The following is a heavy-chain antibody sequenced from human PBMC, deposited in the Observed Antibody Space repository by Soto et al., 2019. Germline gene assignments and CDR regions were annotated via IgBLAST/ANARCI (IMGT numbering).Heavy chain of an antibody. CDR2: ISYGGSNK. J-gene: IGHJ6*02. V-gene: IGHV3-30*18. CDR1: GFTFSSYG. Sequence: GGSLRLSCAASGFTFSSYGMHWVRQAPGKGLEWVAVISYGGSNKYYADSVKGRFTISRDNSKNMLYLQMNSLRAEDTAVYYCAKDSGMDVWGQGTTVTVSS. CDR3: AKDSGMDV.